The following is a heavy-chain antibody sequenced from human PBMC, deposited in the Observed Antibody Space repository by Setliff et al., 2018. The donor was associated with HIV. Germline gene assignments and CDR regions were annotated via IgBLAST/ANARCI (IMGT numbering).Heavy chain of an antibody. CDR2: IYYNGNT. CDR3: AKTVPHSTAQDAFDI. Sequence: PSETLSLTCTVSGGSISSYYWSWIRQPPGKGLEWIGYIYYNGNTNYNPSLKSRVTISVDTSKNQLSLKLSSVTAADTAVYYCAKTVPHSTAQDAFDIWGQGTMVTVSS. J-gene: IGHJ3*02. CDR1: GGSISSYY. D-gene: IGHD2-2*01. V-gene: IGHV4-59*01.